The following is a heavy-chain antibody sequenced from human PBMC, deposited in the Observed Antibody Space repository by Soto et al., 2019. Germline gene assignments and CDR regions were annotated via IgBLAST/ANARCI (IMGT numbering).Heavy chain of an antibody. V-gene: IGHV5-51*01. J-gene: IGHJ5*02. CDR1: GYSFTSYW. D-gene: IGHD6-13*01. CDR2: IYPGDSDT. Sequence: PGESLKISCKGSGYSFTSYWIGWVRQMPGKGLEWMGIIYPGDSDTRYSPSFQGQVTISADKSISTAYLQWSSLKASDTAMYYCARHFLDIAAAGTFVPWFDPWGQGTLVTVSS. CDR3: ARHFLDIAAAGTFVPWFDP.